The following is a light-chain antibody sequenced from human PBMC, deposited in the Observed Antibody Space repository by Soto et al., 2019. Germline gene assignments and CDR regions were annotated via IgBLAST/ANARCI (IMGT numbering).Light chain of an antibody. Sequence: QSALTQPASVSGSPGQSITISCSGTSSDFGGYNYVSWYQQHPGKAPKLMIYEVSNRPSGVSNRFSGSKSGNTASLTISGLQAEDEADYYCQSYDSSLSAWVFGGGTKLTVL. J-gene: IGLJ3*02. CDR3: QSYDSSLSAWV. CDR2: EVS. CDR1: SSDFGGYNY. V-gene: IGLV2-14*01.